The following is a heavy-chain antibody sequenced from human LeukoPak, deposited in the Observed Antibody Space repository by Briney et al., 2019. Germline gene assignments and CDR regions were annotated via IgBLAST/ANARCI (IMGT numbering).Heavy chain of an antibody. Sequence: SVKVSCKASGGTFSSYAISWVRQAPGQGLEWMGRIIPILGIANYAQKFQGRVTITADKSTSTAYMELSSLRSEDTAVYYCASPKSNWNFFSGDYWGQGTLVTVSS. J-gene: IGHJ4*02. CDR3: ASPKSNWNFFSGDY. D-gene: IGHD1-7*01. CDR2: IIPILGIA. V-gene: IGHV1-69*04. CDR1: GGTFSSYA.